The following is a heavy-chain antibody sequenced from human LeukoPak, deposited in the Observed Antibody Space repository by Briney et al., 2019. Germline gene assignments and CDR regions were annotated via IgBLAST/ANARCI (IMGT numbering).Heavy chain of an antibody. J-gene: IGHJ4*02. CDR3: AREGPRGNSQFDY. V-gene: IGHV3-33*01. Sequence: GGSLRLTCAASGFTFGNYGVHWVRQAPGKGLEWVAVIWFDGGNKYYADSVKGRLTISRDNSKNTLYLQMNSLRAEDTAVYYCAREGPRGNSQFDYWGQGTLVTVSS. D-gene: IGHD2/OR15-2a*01. CDR1: GFTFGNYG. CDR2: IWFDGGNK.